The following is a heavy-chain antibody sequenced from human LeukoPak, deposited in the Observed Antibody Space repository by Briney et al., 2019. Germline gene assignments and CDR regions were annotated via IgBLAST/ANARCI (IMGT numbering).Heavy chain of an antibody. CDR1: GFTFSDYY. CDR2: ISSSSSYT. V-gene: IGHV3-11*06. J-gene: IGHJ4*01. Sequence: GGSLRLSCAASGFTFSDYYMSWIRQAPGKGLEWVSYISSSSSYTNYADSVKGRFTISRDNAKNSLYLQMNSLRAEDTAVYYCARATAGYYPYFFDYWGQGTLVTVSS. D-gene: IGHD3-9*01. CDR3: ARATAGYYPYFFDY.